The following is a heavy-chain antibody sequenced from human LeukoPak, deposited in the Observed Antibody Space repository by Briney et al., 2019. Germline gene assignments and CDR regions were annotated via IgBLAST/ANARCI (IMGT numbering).Heavy chain of an antibody. CDR1: GFTFSSYT. J-gene: IGHJ4*02. D-gene: IGHD1-26*01. CDR3: AKDREKAVGATIFDH. CDR2: ISFSGRST. V-gene: IGHV3-23*01. Sequence: PGGSLRLSCAASGFTFSSYTMNWVRQAPGKGLEWVLGISFSGRSTNYADSVKGRFIISRDNSNNTLYLQMNSLRAEDTAVYYCAKDREKAVGATIFDHWGQGTLVTVSS.